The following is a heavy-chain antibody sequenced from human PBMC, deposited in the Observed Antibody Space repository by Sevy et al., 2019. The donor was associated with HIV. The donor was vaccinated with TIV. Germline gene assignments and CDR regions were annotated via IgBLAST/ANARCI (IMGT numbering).Heavy chain of an antibody. V-gene: IGHV3-7*03. Sequence: GSLRLSCAASGFTFSSYWMSWVRQAPGKGLEWVANIKQDGSEKYYVDSVKGRFTISRDNAKNSLYLQMNSLRAEDTAVYYCAREGYGSGSYYKGLYYYYGMDVWGQGTTVTVSS. CDR2: IKQDGSEK. CDR1: GFTFSSYW. J-gene: IGHJ6*02. CDR3: AREGYGSGSYYKGLYYYYGMDV. D-gene: IGHD3-10*01.